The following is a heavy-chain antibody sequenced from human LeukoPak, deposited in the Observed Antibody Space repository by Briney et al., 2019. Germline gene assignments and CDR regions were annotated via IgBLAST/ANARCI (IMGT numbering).Heavy chain of an antibody. CDR1: GYTVTGYY. CDR3: ARGPDVLLWFGESYGDFDY. J-gene: IGHJ4*02. V-gene: IGHV1-2*04. D-gene: IGHD3-10*01. Sequence: ASVKVSCKASGYTVTGYYMHWVRQAPGQGLEWMGWINHNSGGTNYAQKFQGWVTMTRDTSISTAYMELSRLRSDDTAVYYCARGPDVLLWFGESYGDFDYWGQGTLVTVSS. CDR2: INHNSGGT.